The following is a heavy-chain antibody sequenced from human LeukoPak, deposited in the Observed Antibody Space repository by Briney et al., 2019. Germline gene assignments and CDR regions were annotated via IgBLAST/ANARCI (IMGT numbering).Heavy chain of an antibody. CDR1: GGSISSSSYY. CDR3: ARGSELMVYALYYYYYMDV. Sequence: PSETLSLTCTVSGGSISSSSYYWGWIRQPPGKGLEWIGSIYYSGSTYYNPSLKSRVTISVDTSKNQFSLKLSSVTAADTAVYYCARGSELMVYALYYYYYMDVWGKGTTVTVSS. V-gene: IGHV4-39*01. D-gene: IGHD2-8*01. J-gene: IGHJ6*03. CDR2: IYYSGST.